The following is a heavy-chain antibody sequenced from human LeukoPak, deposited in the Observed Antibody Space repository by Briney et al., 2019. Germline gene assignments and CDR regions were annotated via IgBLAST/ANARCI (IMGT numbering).Heavy chain of an antibody. Sequence: GGSLRLSCEASGFTFSVYTMNWVRQAPGKGLEWVSSVSSSSSYIYYADSVKGRFTISRDNAKSSLYLQMNSLRAEDTAVYYCARGEAAAGPPHDYWGQGILVTVSS. CDR1: GFTFSVYT. D-gene: IGHD6-13*01. J-gene: IGHJ4*02. V-gene: IGHV3-21*06. CDR3: ARGEAAAGPPHDY. CDR2: VSSSSSYI.